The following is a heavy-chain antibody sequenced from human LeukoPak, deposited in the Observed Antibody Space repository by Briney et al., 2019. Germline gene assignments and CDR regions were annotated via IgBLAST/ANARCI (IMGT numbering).Heavy chain of an antibody. Sequence: GGSLRLSFAASGFTFISYSMNCVRQAPGKRLEWISSISSSSSYIYYADSVKGRFTISRDNAKNSLYLQMNSLRAEDTAVYFCAKNTAYDILTGYYYYYYYMDVWGKGTTVTVSS. D-gene: IGHD3-9*01. CDR3: AKNTAYDILTGYYYYYYYMDV. CDR2: ISSSSSYI. V-gene: IGHV3-21*01. J-gene: IGHJ6*03. CDR1: GFTFISYS.